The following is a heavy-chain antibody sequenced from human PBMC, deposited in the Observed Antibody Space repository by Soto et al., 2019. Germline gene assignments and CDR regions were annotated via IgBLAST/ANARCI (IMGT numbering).Heavy chain of an antibody. CDR2: ISYDGSNK. J-gene: IGHJ6*02. CDR3: ARGGVGATAPLDYYYGMDV. Sequence: QVQLVESGGGVVQPGRSLRLSCAASGFTFSSYAMHWVRQAPGKGLEGVAVISYDGSNKYYADSVKGRFTIARDNSKNTLYLQMNSLRAEDTAVYYCARGGVGATAPLDYYYGMDVWGQGTTVTVSS. D-gene: IGHD1-26*01. V-gene: IGHV3-30-3*01. CDR1: GFTFSSYA.